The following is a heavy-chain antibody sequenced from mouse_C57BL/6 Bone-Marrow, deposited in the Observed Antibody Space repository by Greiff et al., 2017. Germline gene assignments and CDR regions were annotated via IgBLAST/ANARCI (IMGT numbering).Heavy chain of an antibody. J-gene: IGHJ4*01. CDR3: ARSEGGPSYAMDY. Sequence: QVQLKQSGPELVKPGASVKISCKASGYAFSSSWMNWVKQRPGKGLEWIGRIYPGDGDTNYNEKFKGKATLTADKSSSTAYMQFSSLTSEDSAIYYCARSEGGPSYAMDYWGQGTSVTVSS. CDR2: IYPGDGDT. CDR1: GYAFSSSW. V-gene: IGHV1-82*01.